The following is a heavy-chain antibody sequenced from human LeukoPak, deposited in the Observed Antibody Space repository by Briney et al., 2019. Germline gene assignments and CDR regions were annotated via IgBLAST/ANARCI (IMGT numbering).Heavy chain of an antibody. Sequence: ASVKVSCKASGYTFTGFYMHWVRQAPGQGLEWMGWINPNSGGTNYAQKFQGRVTKTRDTSTSTAYMELSRLRSDDTAVYYCARDFGVIVAGYMDVWGKGTTVTVSS. J-gene: IGHJ6*03. CDR1: GYTFTGFY. CDR3: ARDFGVIVAGYMDV. D-gene: IGHD2/OR15-2a*01. CDR2: INPNSGGT. V-gene: IGHV1-2*02.